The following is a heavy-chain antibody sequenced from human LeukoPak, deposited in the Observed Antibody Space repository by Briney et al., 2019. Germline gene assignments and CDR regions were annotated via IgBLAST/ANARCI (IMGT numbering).Heavy chain of an antibody. CDR3: ASLTTDVYFDY. V-gene: IGHV3-53*01. D-gene: IGHD4-17*01. CDR2: IYSGGST. J-gene: IGHJ4*02. CDR1: GFTVSSNY. Sequence: PGGSLRLSCAASGFTVSSNYMSWVRQAPGKGLEWVSVIYSGGSTYYADSVKGRFTISRDNSKNTLYLQMNSLRAEDTAVYYCASLTTDVYFDYWGQGTLVTVSS.